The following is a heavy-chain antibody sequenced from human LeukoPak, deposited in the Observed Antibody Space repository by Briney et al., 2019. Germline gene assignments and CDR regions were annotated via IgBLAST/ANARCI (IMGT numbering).Heavy chain of an antibody. CDR2: IKSKYDGETT. V-gene: IGHV3-15*01. Sequence: GGSLRLSCAASGFTFNNYAMSWVRQAPGKGLEWVGRIKSKYDGETTDYAAPVKGRFTISRDDVDEMVYLQMDSLKTEDTAMYYCTTDWGLPNCGGGCYLPWGQGTLVTVSS. J-gene: IGHJ5*02. CDR3: TTDWGLPNCGGGCYLP. D-gene: IGHD2-21*02. CDR1: GFTFNNYA.